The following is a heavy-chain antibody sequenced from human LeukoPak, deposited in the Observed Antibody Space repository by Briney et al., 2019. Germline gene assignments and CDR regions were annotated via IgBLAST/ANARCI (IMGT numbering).Heavy chain of an antibody. J-gene: IGHJ5*02. CDR3: ARVLLSNYDFWSGYSNWFDP. CDR2: IYYSGST. D-gene: IGHD3-3*01. V-gene: IGHV4-59*01. Sequence: SETLSLTCAASGGSISGYYWSWIRQPPGKGLEWIGYIYYSGSTNYNPSLKSRVTISVDTSKNQFSLKLSSVTAADTAVYYCARVLLSNYDFWSGYSNWFDPWGQGTLVTVSS. CDR1: GGSISGYY.